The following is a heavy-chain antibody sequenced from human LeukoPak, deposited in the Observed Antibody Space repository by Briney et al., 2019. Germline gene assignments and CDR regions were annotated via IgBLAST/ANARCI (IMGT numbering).Heavy chain of an antibody. CDR1: GFTFSSYS. CDR3: ARTPVTVYGMDV. D-gene: IGHD4-17*01. CDR2: ISNDGSNK. J-gene: IGHJ6*04. Sequence: GSLRLSCAASGFTFSSYSMHWVRQAPGKGLEGVAVISNDGSNKYYADSVKGRFTISRDNSKNTLYLQMNSLRAEDTAVYYCARTPVTVYGMDVWGKGTTVTVSS. V-gene: IGHV3-30*04.